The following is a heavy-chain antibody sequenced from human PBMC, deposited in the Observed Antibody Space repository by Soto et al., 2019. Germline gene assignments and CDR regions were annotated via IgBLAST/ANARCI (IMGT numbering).Heavy chain of an antibody. J-gene: IGHJ6*02. D-gene: IGHD3-10*01. Sequence: SQTLSLTCAISGDSVSSNSAAWNWMRQSPSRGLEWLGRTYYKSKWNNDYALSVKSRITINPDTSKNQFSLHLYSVTPEDMAVYYCTGITWFRGMDVWGQGTPVTVSS. V-gene: IGHV6-1*01. CDR1: GDSVSSNSAA. CDR2: TYYKSKWNN. CDR3: TGITWFRGMDV.